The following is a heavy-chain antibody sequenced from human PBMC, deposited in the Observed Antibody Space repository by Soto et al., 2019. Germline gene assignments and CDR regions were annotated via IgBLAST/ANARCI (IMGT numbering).Heavy chain of an antibody. D-gene: IGHD3-22*01. J-gene: IGHJ4*02. V-gene: IGHV3-73*01. CDR3: TRQRYYDSHSYFDY. CDR1: GFTFSGSA. Sequence: GGSLRLSCAASGFTFSGSALHWVRQASGKGLEWVGRIRSKANSYATAYAASVKGRFTISRDDSKNTAYLQMNSLKTEDTAVYYCTRQRYYDSHSYFDYWGQGTLVTVSS. CDR2: IRSKANSYAT.